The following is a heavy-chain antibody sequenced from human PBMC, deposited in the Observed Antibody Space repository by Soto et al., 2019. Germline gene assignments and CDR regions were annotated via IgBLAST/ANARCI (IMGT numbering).Heavy chain of an antibody. V-gene: IGHV4-39*01. Sequence: SETLSLTCFVSGGSISSNNYYWGWIRQPPGKGLEWIGSMSYSRSTYYNPSLKSRVTISVDTSKNQFSLKLSSVTAADTAVYYCARQGDYGDYVDSEDYYYCGMDVWGQGTTVTVSS. J-gene: IGHJ6*02. CDR2: MSYSRST. D-gene: IGHD4-17*01. CDR1: GGSISSNNYY. CDR3: ARQGDYGDYVDSEDYYYCGMDV.